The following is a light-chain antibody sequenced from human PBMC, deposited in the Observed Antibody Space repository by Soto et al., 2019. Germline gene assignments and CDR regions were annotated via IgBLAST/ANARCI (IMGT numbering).Light chain of an antibody. CDR1: QSIGKH. Sequence: DIQMTQSPSSLSASVGDRVTITCRASQSIGKHLNWYQQKPGKAPKFLIYVASSLQSGVPSRFSGSGSGTDFTLTISSLQPEDFATYYCQQGYSNPQTFGQGTKVDIK. J-gene: IGKJ1*01. V-gene: IGKV1-39*01. CDR2: VAS. CDR3: QQGYSNPQT.